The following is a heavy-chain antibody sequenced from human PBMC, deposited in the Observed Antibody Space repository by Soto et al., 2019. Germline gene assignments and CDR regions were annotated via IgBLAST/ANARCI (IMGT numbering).Heavy chain of an antibody. J-gene: IGHJ5*02. CDR3: ARDFFDSSDYTTNWFDP. D-gene: IGHD3-22*01. CDR2: IYHTGNA. Sequence: SETLSLTCIVSGDSIRNSRFYWAWIRQPPGEGLEWIGSIYHTGNAYYNPSLKSRVTISVDTSKNQFSLKLTSVTAADAALYYCARDFFDSSDYTTNWFDPWGQGTLVTVPQ. CDR1: GDSIRNSRFY. V-gene: IGHV4-39*01.